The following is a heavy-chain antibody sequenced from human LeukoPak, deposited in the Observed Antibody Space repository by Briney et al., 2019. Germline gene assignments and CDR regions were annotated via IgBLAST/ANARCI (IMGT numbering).Heavy chain of an antibody. V-gene: IGHV3-21*01. CDR2: ISSSSYI. Sequence: GGSLRLSCAASGFTFSSYSMNWVRQAPGKGLEWVSSISSSSYIYYADSVKGRFTISRDNAKNSLYLQMNSLRAEDTAVYYCARDSYCSGGSCYPPYYFDYWGQGTLVTVSS. CDR1: GFTFSSYS. D-gene: IGHD2-15*01. CDR3: ARDSYCSGGSCYPPYYFDY. J-gene: IGHJ4*02.